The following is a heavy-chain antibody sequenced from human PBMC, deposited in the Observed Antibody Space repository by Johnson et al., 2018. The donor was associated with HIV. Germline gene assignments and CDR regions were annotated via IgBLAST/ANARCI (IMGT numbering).Heavy chain of an antibody. CDR1: GFSIDDFA. CDR3: ARASALDI. CDR2: IPNGGST. J-gene: IGHJ3*02. V-gene: IGHV3-64*07. Sequence: VQLVESGGGLVQPGTSLRLSCAASGFSIDDFAMHWVRQAPGKGLEWVSVIPNGGSTYSADSVKGRFTISRDNSRNTLYLQMGSLRPEDMAVYYCARASALDIWGQGTMVTVSS.